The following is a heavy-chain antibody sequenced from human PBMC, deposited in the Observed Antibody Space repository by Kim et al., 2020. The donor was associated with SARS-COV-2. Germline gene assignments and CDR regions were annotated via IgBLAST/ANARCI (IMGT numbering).Heavy chain of an antibody. CDR3: ARGATSHDYYYYYGMDV. CDR1: GYTFTSYG. D-gene: IGHD2-15*01. Sequence: ASVKVSCKASGYTFTSYGISWVRQAPGQGLEWMGWISAYNGNTNYAQKLQGRVTMTTDTSTSTAYMELRSLRSDDTAVYYCARGATSHDYYYYYGMDVWGQGTTVTVSS. V-gene: IGHV1-18*01. CDR2: ISAYNGNT. J-gene: IGHJ6*02.